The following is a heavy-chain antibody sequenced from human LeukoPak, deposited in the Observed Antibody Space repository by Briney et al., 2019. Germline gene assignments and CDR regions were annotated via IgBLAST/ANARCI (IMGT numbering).Heavy chain of an antibody. Sequence: GGSLRLSCAASGLTVNNNYMNWVRQAPGKGLEWVSALYIGGNTYYADSVRGRFTISRDNSKNTLYLQMNSLRAEDTAIYYRMTAAGYNFGQYWGQGTLVTVSS. CDR2: LYIGGNT. J-gene: IGHJ4*02. CDR1: GLTVNNNY. V-gene: IGHV3-53*01. CDR3: MTAAGYNFGQY. D-gene: IGHD5-18*01.